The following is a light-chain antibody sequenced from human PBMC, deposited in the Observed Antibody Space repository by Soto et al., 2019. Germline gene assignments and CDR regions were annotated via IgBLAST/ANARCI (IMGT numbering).Light chain of an antibody. CDR1: QSVLYSSNNKNY. CDR2: WAS. CDR3: QQYYSTPRT. V-gene: IGKV4-1*01. J-gene: IGKJ1*01. Sequence: DIVMTKSPDSLAESLGERATINCKSSQSVLYSSNNKNYLAWYQQKPAQPPKLLIYWASTRESGVHVRFSGSGSGTDFTLTISSLQAEDVAVYYCQQYYSTPRTFGQGTKVEIK.